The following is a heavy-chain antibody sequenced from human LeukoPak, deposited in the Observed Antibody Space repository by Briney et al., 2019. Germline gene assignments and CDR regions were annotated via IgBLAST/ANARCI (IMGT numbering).Heavy chain of an antibody. J-gene: IGHJ4*02. CDR1: GYTFTSYD. V-gene: IGHV1-8*02. CDR3: AREGFDH. Sequence: ASVKVSCKASGYTFTSYDINWVRQATGQGLEWMGWMNPNSGNSGYAQKFQGRVTITTDTSISTAYMELSSLRSEDTALYYCAREGFDHWGQGTLVTVSS. CDR2: MNPNSGNS.